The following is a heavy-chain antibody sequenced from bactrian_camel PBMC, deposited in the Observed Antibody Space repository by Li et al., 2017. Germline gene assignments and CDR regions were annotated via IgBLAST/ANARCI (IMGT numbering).Heavy chain of an antibody. CDR2: ISSDGST. V-gene: IGHV3S67*01. CDR3: AVGGFDY. J-gene: IGHJ4*01. Sequence: DVQLVESGGGSVQTGETLRLSCLGVGVTFEGADMNWYRQPPGKRCELVASISSDGSTYSADSVKGRFTVSRDNAKNMMYLQMNSLKSEDTALYYCAVGGFDYWSQGTQVTVS. CDR1: GVTFEGAD. D-gene: IGHD5*01.